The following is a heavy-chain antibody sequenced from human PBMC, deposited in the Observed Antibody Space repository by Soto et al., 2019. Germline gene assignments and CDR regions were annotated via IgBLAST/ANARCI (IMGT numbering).Heavy chain of an antibody. J-gene: IGHJ6*02. CDR3: AREGYSSSPIHVYYYGMDV. CDR1: GYSISSGYY. V-gene: IGHV4-38-2*01. D-gene: IGHD6-6*01. Sequence: SETLSLTCAVSGYSISSGYYWGWIRQPPGKGLEWIGSIYHSGSTYYNPSLKSRVTISVDTSKNQFSLKLSSVTAADTAVYYCAREGYSSSPIHVYYYGMDVWGQGTTVTVSS. CDR2: IYHSGST.